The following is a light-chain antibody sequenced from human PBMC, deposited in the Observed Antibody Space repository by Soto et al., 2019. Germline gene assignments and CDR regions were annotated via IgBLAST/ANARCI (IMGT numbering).Light chain of an antibody. CDR3: QQYGSSPRT. CDR1: QSVSSSY. J-gene: IGKJ1*01. V-gene: IGKV3-20*01. Sequence: EIVLTQSPGTLSLSPGERATXXCRASQSVSSSYLAWYQQKPGQAPRLLIYGASSRATGIPDRFSGSGSGTDFTLTINRLEPEDFAVYYCQQYGSSPRTFGQGTKVEIK. CDR2: GAS.